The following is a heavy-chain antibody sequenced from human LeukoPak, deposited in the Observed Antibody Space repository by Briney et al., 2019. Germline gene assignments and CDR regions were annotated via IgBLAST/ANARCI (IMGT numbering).Heavy chain of an antibody. CDR3: ARAYYDSSGYYYEGSAFDI. CDR2: IYTSGST. D-gene: IGHD3-22*01. J-gene: IGHJ3*02. CDR1: GGSISSYY. V-gene: IGHV4-4*07. Sequence: SETLSLTCTVSGGSISSYYWSWIRQPAGEGLEWIGRIYTSGSTNYNPSLKSRVTMSVDTSKNQFSLKLSSVTAADTAVYYCARAYYDSSGYYYEGSAFDIWGQGTMVTVSS.